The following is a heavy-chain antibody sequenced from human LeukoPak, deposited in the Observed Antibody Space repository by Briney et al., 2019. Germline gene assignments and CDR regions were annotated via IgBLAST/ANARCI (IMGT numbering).Heavy chain of an antibody. J-gene: IGHJ3*02. V-gene: IGHV4-59*13. CDR3: ARGAAGLNDAFDI. D-gene: IGHD6-13*01. CDR1: GGSISSYY. CDR2: IYYSGST. Sequence: SEPLSLTCSVSGGSISSYYGSWIRQPPGKGLEWIGYIYYSGSTNYNPSLKSRVTISVDTSKNQFSLKLSSVTAADTAVYYCARGAAGLNDAFDIWGQRTMVTVSS.